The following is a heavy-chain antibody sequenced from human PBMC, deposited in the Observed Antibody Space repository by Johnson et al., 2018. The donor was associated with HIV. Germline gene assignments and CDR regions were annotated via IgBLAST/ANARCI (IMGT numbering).Heavy chain of an antibody. J-gene: IGHJ3*02. CDR3: AGRELDAFDI. D-gene: IGHD1-26*01. V-gene: IGHV3-23*04. CDR1: GFTFSSYA. CDR2: LSGSGGST. Sequence: VQLVESGGGLVQPGGSLRLSCAASGFTFSSYAMSWVRQAPGKGLEWVSALSGSGGSTYYADSVKGRFTITRDNSKNTLYLKMNRLRAEDTAVYYCAGRELDAFDIWGQGTMVTVSS.